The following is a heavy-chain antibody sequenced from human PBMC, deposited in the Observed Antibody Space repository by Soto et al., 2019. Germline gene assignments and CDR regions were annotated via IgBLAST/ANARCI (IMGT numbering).Heavy chain of an antibody. J-gene: IGHJ6*02. CDR3: AREGLTGTIGLYYYYGMDV. CDR2: IYYSGST. V-gene: IGHV4-59*01. CDR1: GGSISSYY. D-gene: IGHD1-7*01. Sequence: QVQLQESGPGLVKPSETLSLTCTVSGGSISSYYWSWIRQPPGKGLEWIGYIYYSGSTNYNPSLKSRVTISVDTSKNQVSLKLSSVTAAATAVYYCAREGLTGTIGLYYYYGMDVWGQGTTVTVSS.